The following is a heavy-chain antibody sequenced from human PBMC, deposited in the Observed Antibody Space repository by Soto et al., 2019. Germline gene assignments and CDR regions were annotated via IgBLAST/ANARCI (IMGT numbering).Heavy chain of an antibody. CDR1: GFTFSSYA. Sequence: EVHVLESGGGLVQPGGSLRLSCAASGFTFSSYAITWVRQAPGKGLEWVSTISGGGDGAFYADSVKGHFTISRDNSKNTVYLEMNSLRAEDTAIYYCAKKGPGSLTTSCSGYGCHYAFDMWGQGTMLTVSS. D-gene: IGHD3-3*01. CDR2: ISGGGDGA. J-gene: IGHJ3*02. V-gene: IGHV3-23*01. CDR3: AKKGPGSLTTSCSGYGCHYAFDM.